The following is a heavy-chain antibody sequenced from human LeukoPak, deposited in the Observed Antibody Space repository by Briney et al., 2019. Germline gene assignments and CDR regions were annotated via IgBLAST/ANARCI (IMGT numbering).Heavy chain of an antibody. CDR2: INWNGGST. D-gene: IGHD3-9*01. V-gene: IGHV3-20*04. CDR1: GFTFDDYG. CDR3: AANVLRYFDWSDSYMDV. Sequence: GGSLRLSCAASGFTFDDYGMSWVRQAPGKGLEWVSGINWNGGSTGYADSVKGRFTISGDNAKNSLYLQMNSLRAEDTALYYCAANVLRYFDWSDSYMDVWGKGTTVTVSS. J-gene: IGHJ6*03.